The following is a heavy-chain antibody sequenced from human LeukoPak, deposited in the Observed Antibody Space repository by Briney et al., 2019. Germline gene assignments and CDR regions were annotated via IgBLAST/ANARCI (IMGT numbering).Heavy chain of an antibody. V-gene: IGHV4-34*01. D-gene: IGHD2-8*01. Sequence: SETLSLTCAVYGGSFSGYYWSWIRQPPGKGLEWIGEINHSGSTNYNPSLKSRVTISVDTSKNQFSLKLSSVTAADTAVYYCARGRLIVLMVYAIGGFDPWGQGTLVTVSS. CDR1: GGSFSGYY. J-gene: IGHJ5*02. CDR2: INHSGST. CDR3: ARGRLIVLMVYAIGGFDP.